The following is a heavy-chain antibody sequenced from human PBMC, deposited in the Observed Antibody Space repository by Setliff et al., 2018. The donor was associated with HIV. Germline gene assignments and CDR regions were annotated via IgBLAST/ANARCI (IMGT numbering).Heavy chain of an antibody. Sequence: HPGGSLRLSCAASGFTFSSYWMSWVRQAPGKGLEWVANIKQDGSEKYYVDSVKGRFTISRDNAKNSLYLQMNSLRAEDTAVYYCATDALVPTGYFQHWGQGTLVTVSS. CDR1: GFTFSSYW. CDR3: ATDALVPTGYFQH. CDR2: IKQDGSEK. V-gene: IGHV3-7*03. D-gene: IGHD6-13*01. J-gene: IGHJ1*01.